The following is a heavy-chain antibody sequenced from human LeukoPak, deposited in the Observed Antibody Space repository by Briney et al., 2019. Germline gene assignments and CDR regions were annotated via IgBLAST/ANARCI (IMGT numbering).Heavy chain of an antibody. V-gene: IGHV3-23*01. J-gene: IGHJ6*03. Sequence: GGSLRLSCAASGFTFSSYAMSWVRQAPGKGPEWVSAISGSGGSTYYADSVKGRFTISRDNSKNTLYLQMNSLRAEDTAVYYCAKNPAAGSYYYMDVWGKGTTVTVSS. CDR2: ISGSGGST. CDR3: AKNPAAGSYYYMDV. CDR1: GFTFSSYA. D-gene: IGHD6-13*01.